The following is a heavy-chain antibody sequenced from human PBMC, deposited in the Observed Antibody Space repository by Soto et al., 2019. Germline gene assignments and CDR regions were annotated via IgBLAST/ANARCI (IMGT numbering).Heavy chain of an antibody. CDR2: ISGSGGST. CDR1: GFTFSSYA. Sequence: EVQLLESGGGLVQPGGSLRLSCAASGFTFSSYAMSWVRQAPGKGLEWVSAISGSGGSTYYADSVKGRFTISRDNSKNTRYLQMNSLRDEDTAVYYCAREGRYCSSTSCLPSFDYWCQGTLVTVSS. D-gene: IGHD2-2*01. V-gene: IGHV3-23*01. CDR3: AREGRYCSSTSCLPSFDY. J-gene: IGHJ4*02.